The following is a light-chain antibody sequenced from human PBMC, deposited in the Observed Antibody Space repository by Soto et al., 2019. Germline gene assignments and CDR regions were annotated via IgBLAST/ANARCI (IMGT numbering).Light chain of an antibody. CDR3: CSYAGSNMV. CDR2: EVS. Sequence: QSVLTQPPSASGSPGQSVTISCTGTSSDVGGYNYVSWYQQYPGKAPKLMIFEVSERPSGVPDRFSGSKSGSTASLTISGLQAEDEADYYCCSYAGSNMVFGGGTKVTVL. V-gene: IGLV2-8*01. J-gene: IGLJ2*01. CDR1: SSDVGGYNY.